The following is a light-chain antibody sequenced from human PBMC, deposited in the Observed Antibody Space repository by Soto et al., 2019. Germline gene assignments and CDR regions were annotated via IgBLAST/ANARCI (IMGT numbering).Light chain of an antibody. V-gene: IGKV3-11*01. CDR1: QSVNNY. J-gene: IGKJ5*01. CDR2: DAS. CDR3: QQRSNWPIT. Sequence: EIVLTQSPATLSLSPGGRATLSCRASQSVNNYLHWYQQKPGQAPRLLIYDASNRATGIPARFSGSGSGTDFTLTISSLEPEDFAVYYCQQRSNWPITFGQGTRLEIK.